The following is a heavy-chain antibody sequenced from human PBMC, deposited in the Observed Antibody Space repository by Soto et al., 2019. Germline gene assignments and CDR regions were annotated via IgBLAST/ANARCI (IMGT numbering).Heavy chain of an antibody. CDR1: GFAFNTYA. V-gene: IGHV3-23*01. Sequence: EVQLSESGGGLVQPGGSQRLSCTASGFAFNTYAMTWVRQAPGKGLEWVSAISVSGDKTYYAESVRGRFAISRDNSQNILFLQMNALRADDTALYFCARKIYPRFDPWGQGTLLIVSS. CDR2: ISVSGDKT. CDR3: ARKIYPRFDP. J-gene: IGHJ5*02.